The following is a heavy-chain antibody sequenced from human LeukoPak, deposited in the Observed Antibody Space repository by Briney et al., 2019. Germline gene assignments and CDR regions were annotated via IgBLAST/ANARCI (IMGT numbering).Heavy chain of an antibody. CDR3: ARGYSYGQPYYFDY. CDR2: ISAYNGNT. J-gene: IGHJ4*02. V-gene: IGHV1-18*01. CDR1: GYTFTSYG. Sequence: ASVKVSCKASGYTFTSYGISWVRQAPGQGLEWMGWISAYNGNTNYAQKPQGRVTMTTDTFTSTAYMELRSLRSDDTAVYYCARGYSYGQPYYFDYWGQGTLVTVSS. D-gene: IGHD5-18*01.